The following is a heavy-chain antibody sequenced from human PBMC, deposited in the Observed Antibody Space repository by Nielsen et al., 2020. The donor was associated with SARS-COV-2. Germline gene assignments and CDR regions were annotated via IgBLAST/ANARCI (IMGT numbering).Heavy chain of an antibody. V-gene: IGHV1-69*01. CDR2: IIPIFGTA. J-gene: IGHJ6*03. D-gene: IGHD1-1*01. CDR3: ARAGWSAGTTYYYYYYYYMDV. Sequence: WVRQAPGQGLEWMGGIIPIFGTANYAQKFQGRVTITADESTSTAYMELSSLRSEDTAVYYCARAGWSAGTTYYYYYYYYMDVWGKGTTVTVSS.